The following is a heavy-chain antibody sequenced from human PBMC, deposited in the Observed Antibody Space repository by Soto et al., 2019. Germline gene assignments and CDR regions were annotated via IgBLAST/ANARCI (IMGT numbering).Heavy chain of an antibody. Sequence: AVKVSCKTSGGTFRTYPITWVRQATDQGLEWRGRTIPILDITDYAQKFQGRVTITADKSTTTAHMELSSLKFDDTAVYYCARGGDGSGSESVFDIWGQGTMVTVSS. D-gene: IGHD3-22*01. CDR2: TIPILDIT. CDR3: ARGGDGSGSESVFDI. CDR1: GGTFRTYP. V-gene: IGHV1-69*04. J-gene: IGHJ3*02.